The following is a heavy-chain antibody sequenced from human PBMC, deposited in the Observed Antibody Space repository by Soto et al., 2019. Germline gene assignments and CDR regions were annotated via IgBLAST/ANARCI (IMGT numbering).Heavy chain of an antibody. CDR1: GYTFTNFG. CDR2: ISAYTDTP. J-gene: IGHJ5*02. Sequence: WASVKVSCKASGYTFTNFGVTWVRRAPGQGLEWMGWISAYTDTPNYAQEFQGRVTMTIDTSTSTAYMDLRSLTSDDTAVYYCARVIPGVEAWFDPWGQGTLVTVSS. V-gene: IGHV1-18*01. D-gene: IGHD2-2*01. CDR3: ARVIPGVEAWFDP.